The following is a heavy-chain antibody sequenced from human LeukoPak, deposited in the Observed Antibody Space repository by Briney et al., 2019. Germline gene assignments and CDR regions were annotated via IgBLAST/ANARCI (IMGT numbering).Heavy chain of an antibody. D-gene: IGHD3-3*01. V-gene: IGHV4-34*01. CDR1: GGSFSGYY. CDR2: INHSGST. J-gene: IGHJ5*02. CDR3: ARLSSYYDFWSGYSKRWFDP. Sequence: SETLSLTCAVYGGSFSGYYWSWIRQPPGKGLEWIGEINHSGSTNYNPSLKSRVTISVDTSKNQFSLKLSSVTAADTAVYYCARLSSYYDFWSGYSKRWFDPWGQGTLVTVSS.